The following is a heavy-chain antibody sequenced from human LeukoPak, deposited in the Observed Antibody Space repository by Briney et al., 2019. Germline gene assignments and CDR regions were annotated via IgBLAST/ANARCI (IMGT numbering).Heavy chain of an antibody. CDR2: IYYSGST. J-gene: IGHJ4*02. D-gene: IGHD6-19*01. Sequence: SETLSLTCTVSGRSISSYYWSWIRQPPGKGLEWIGYIYYSGSTNYNPSLKSRVTISVDTSKNQFSLKLSSVTAADTAVYYCVRVVGSGWYYFDYWGQGTLVTVSS. CDR3: VRVVGSGWYYFDY. CDR1: GRSISSYY. V-gene: IGHV4-59*01.